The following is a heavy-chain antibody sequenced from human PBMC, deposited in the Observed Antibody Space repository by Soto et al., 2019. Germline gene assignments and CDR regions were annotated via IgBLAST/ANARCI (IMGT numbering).Heavy chain of an antibody. CDR3: AVLVVVAATDFDY. J-gene: IGHJ4*02. D-gene: IGHD2-15*01. CDR1: GGTFSSYA. V-gene: IGHV1-69*13. Sequence: SVKVSCKASGGTFSSYAISWVRQAPGQGLEWMGGIIPIFGTANYAQKFQGRVTITADESTSTAYMELSSLRSEDTAVYYCAVLVVVAATDFDYWGQGXLVTVSS. CDR2: IIPIFGTA.